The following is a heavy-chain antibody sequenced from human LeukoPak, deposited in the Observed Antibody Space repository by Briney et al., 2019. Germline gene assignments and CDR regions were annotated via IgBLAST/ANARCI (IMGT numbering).Heavy chain of an antibody. CDR2: VSGGGGTT. V-gene: IGHV3-23*01. J-gene: IGHJ4*02. D-gene: IGHD3-22*01. CDR1: GFTFSSHA. Sequence: GGSLRLSCAASGFTFSSHAVSWVRQPPGKGLEWVSSVSGGGGTTYYADSVKGRFTISRDNSKSTLYLQMNSLRAEDTAVYYCARDLGIVVVITGPPDYWGQGTLVTVSS. CDR3: ARDLGIVVVITGPPDY.